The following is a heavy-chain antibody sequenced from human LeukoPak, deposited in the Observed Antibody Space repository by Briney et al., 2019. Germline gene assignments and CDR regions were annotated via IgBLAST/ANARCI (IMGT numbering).Heavy chain of an antibody. CDR2: ISGSGGSI. CDR1: GFTFSSYA. V-gene: IGHV3-23*01. D-gene: IGHD6-13*01. Sequence: GESLRLSCAASGFTFSSYAMNWVRQAPGKGLEWVSVISGSGGSIYYADSVKGRFTISRDNSKNTLYLQMNSLRAEDTAVYYCAKSTGAAGAPPKFEYWGQGTLVTVSS. J-gene: IGHJ4*02. CDR3: AKSTGAAGAPPKFEY.